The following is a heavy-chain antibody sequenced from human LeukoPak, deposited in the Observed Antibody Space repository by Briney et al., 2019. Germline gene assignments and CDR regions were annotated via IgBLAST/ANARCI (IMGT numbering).Heavy chain of an antibody. Sequence: PSETLSLTCTVSGGSISSYYWSWIRQPAGKGLEWIGRIYTSGSTNYNPSLKSRVTMSVNTSKNQFSLKLSSVTAADTAVYYCARRGLSYYDSSGYYGYAFDIWGQGTMVTVSS. V-gene: IGHV4-4*07. CDR3: ARRGLSYYDSSGYYGYAFDI. D-gene: IGHD3-22*01. J-gene: IGHJ3*02. CDR1: GGSISSYY. CDR2: IYTSGST.